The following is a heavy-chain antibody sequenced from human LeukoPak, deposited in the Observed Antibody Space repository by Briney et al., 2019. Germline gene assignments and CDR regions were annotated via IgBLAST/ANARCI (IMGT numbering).Heavy chain of an antibody. Sequence: PGGSLRLSCAASGFHVITYYMNWFRQAPGKGLEWASVIYSDFRTYYADSVKGRFTISRDNSKNTLYLQMNSLRAADTAVYYCARDKGTSYLSSFDYWGQGTLVTVSS. D-gene: IGHD6-6*01. CDR3: ARDKGTSYLSSFDY. CDR1: GFHVITYY. V-gene: IGHV3-53*05. CDR2: IYSDFRT. J-gene: IGHJ4*02.